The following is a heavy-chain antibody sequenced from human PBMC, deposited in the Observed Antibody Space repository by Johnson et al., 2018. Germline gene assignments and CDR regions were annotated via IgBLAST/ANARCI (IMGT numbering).Heavy chain of an antibody. D-gene: IGHD2-15*01. J-gene: IGHJ1*01. CDR1: GFPFSSYW. CDR2: IKTDGSET. CDR3: GSTSRGMSGEF. V-gene: IGHV3-7*01. Sequence: EVQLVESGGGLVQPGGSLRLSCAASGFPFSSYWMSWVRQAPGKGLEWVAHIKTDGSETYYGDPVRGRFTISRDNAKNSVYLQMSSLRAEDRAVSCWGSTSRGMSGEFGGQGTVVIGSS.